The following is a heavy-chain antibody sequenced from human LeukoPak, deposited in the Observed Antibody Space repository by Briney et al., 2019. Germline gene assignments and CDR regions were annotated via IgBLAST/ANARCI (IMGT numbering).Heavy chain of an antibody. CDR1: GFTFSSYA. D-gene: IGHD3-9*01. J-gene: IGHJ3*02. CDR2: ISYDGSNK. V-gene: IGHV3-30-3*01. CDR3: ARSDILTGYDAFDI. Sequence: GGSLSLLCAPSGFTFSSYAMHWVRHAPGKGLEWLAVISYDGSNKYYADSVKGRFTISRDNSKNTLYLQMNSLRAEDTAVYYCARSDILTGYDAFDIWGQGTMVTVSS.